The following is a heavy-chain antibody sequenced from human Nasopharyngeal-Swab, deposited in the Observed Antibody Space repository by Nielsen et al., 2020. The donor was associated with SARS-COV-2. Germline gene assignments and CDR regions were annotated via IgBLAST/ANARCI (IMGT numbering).Heavy chain of an antibody. CDR2: IYHSGST. V-gene: IGHV4-4*02. Sequence: SETLSLTCAVSGGSISSSNWWSWVRQPPGKGLEWIGEIYHSGSTNYNPSLKSRVTISVDTSKNQFSLKLSPVTAADTAVYYCARCIAAAGPAPDYWGQGTLITVSS. CDR1: GGSISSSNW. D-gene: IGHD6-13*01. CDR3: ARCIAAAGPAPDY. J-gene: IGHJ4*02.